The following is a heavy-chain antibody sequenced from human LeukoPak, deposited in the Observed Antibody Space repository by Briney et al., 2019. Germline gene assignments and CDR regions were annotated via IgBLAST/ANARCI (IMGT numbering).Heavy chain of an antibody. CDR3: ARRLYTMIRGVIIY. D-gene: IGHD3-10*01. J-gene: IGHJ4*02. CDR1: GYTFTSYY. CDR2: MNPNSGNT. V-gene: IGHV1-8*01. Sequence: SVNVSCRSSGYTFTSYYINWVRQPTRQGLEWMGWMNPNSGNTGYAQKFHGRVTMTSNTSISTAYMELSSLRSEETAVYYCARRLYTMIRGVIIYWGEGTLVTVSA.